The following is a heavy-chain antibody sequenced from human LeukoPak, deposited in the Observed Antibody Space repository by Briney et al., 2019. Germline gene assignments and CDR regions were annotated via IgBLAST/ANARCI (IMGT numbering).Heavy chain of an antibody. J-gene: IGHJ4*02. CDR1: GFTFSSYD. CDR3: ARDVSEHYYESSGGYYLDY. D-gene: IGHD3-22*01. V-gene: IGHV3-13*01. CDR2: IGTAGDT. Sequence: GGSLRLSCAASGFTFSSYDMHWVRQATGKGLEWVSAIGTAGDTYYPGSVKGRFTISRDNSKNTLYLQMNSLRAEDTAVYYCARDVSEHYYESSGGYYLDYWGQGTLVTVSS.